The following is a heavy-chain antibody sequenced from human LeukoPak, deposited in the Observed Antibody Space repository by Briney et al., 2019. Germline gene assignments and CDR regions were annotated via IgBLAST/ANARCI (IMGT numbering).Heavy chain of an antibody. Sequence: GGSLRLSCATSGFIFNIYEMNWVRQAPGKGLEWVSYINSRGRTISYADSVKGRFTISRDNAKNSLYLQMNSLRAEGTAVYYCARDPDHGEEYGMDVWGKGTTVTVSS. D-gene: IGHD1-14*01. CDR3: ARDPDHGEEYGMDV. V-gene: IGHV3-48*03. CDR1: GFIFNIYE. CDR2: INSRGRTI. J-gene: IGHJ6*04.